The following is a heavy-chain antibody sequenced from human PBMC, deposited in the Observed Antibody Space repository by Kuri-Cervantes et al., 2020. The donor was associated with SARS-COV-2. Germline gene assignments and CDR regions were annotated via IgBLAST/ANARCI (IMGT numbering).Heavy chain of an antibody. D-gene: IGHD1-26*01. Sequence: GESLKISCAASGFTFNSYNMKWVRQAPGKGLEWVSGIGPSNTYIYYADSVKGRFTISRDNSKNTLYLQMNSLRAEDTAVYYCARGYSGSYISWFDPWGQGTLVTVSS. CDR1: GFTFNSYN. J-gene: IGHJ5*02. V-gene: IGHV3-21*01. CDR3: ARGYSGSYISWFDP. CDR2: IGPSNTYI.